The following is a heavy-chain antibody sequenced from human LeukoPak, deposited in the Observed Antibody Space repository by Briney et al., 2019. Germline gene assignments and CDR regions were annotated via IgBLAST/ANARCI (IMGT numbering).Heavy chain of an antibody. J-gene: IGHJ4*02. D-gene: IGHD6-19*01. CDR2: INPSGGSP. CDR1: GYRFTSYY. CDR3: ARSSLAVAGSVFDY. Sequence: ASVKVSCKASGYRFTSYYMHWVRQAPGQGLEWMGIINPSGGSPTYAQNLQGRVTMTSDTSTSTVYMKLSSLRSEDTAVYYCARSSLAVAGSVFDYWGQGTLVTVSS. V-gene: IGHV1-46*01.